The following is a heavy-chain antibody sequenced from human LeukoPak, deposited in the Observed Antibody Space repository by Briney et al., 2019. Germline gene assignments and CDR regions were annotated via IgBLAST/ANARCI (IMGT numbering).Heavy chain of an antibody. V-gene: IGHV1-8*01. Sequence: ASVKVSCKASGHTFTSYDINWVRQATGQGLEWMGWMNPNSGNTGYARKFQGRVTMTRNTSISTAYMELSSLRSEDTAVYFCARGKWELPLPRAFDIWGQGTTVTVSS. CDR1: GHTFTSYD. CDR2: MNPNSGNT. D-gene: IGHD1-26*01. J-gene: IGHJ3*02. CDR3: ARGKWELPLPRAFDI.